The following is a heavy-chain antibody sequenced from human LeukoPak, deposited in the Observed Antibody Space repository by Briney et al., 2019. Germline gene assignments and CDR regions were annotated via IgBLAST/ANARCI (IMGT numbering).Heavy chain of an antibody. D-gene: IGHD3-22*01. CDR3: ARGGGYYDSSGYSFDY. V-gene: IGHV4-61*02. Sequence: SETLSLTCTVSGDSISSGDYYWSWIRQPAGKGLEWIGRIYTSGSTNYNPSLKSRVTMSVDTSKNQFSLKLSSVTAADTAVYYCARGGGYYDSSGYSFDYWGQGTLVTVSS. J-gene: IGHJ4*02. CDR2: IYTSGST. CDR1: GDSISSGDYY.